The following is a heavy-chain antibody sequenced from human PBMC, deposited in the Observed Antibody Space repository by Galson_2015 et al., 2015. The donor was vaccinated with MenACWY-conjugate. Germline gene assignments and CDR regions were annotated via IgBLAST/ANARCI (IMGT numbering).Heavy chain of an antibody. CDR1: GDSVASHSAA. V-gene: IGHV6-1*01. J-gene: IGHJ4*02. D-gene: IGHD6-13*01. CDR3: ATGPVAAAGLYHFDY. Sequence: CAISGDSVASHSAAWNWIRQSPSRGLEWLGRTYYRSKWYNDYAVSVKSRITINPDTSKNQFSLQLNSVAPEDTAVYYCATGPVAAAGLYHFDYWGQGTLVTVSS. CDR2: TYYRSKWYN.